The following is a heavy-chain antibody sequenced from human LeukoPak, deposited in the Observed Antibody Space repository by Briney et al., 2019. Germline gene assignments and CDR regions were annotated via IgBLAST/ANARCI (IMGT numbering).Heavy chain of an antibody. CDR3: ASHYDIDY. V-gene: IGHV3-21*06. J-gene: IGHJ4*02. CDR1: GLTFSTYT. CDR2: ISSGSSYI. Sequence: GGSLRLSCAASGLTFSTYTMNWVRQAPGKGLEWVSSISSGSSYIYYADSMEGRFTVSRDNAKNSLYLQMNSLKAEDTAVYFCASHYDIDYWGQGTLVTVSS. D-gene: IGHD3-9*01.